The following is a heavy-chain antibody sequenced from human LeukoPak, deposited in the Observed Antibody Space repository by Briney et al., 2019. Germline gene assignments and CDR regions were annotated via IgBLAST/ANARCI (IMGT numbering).Heavy chain of an antibody. CDR3: AKDSKHYSSGWYRY. CDR1: GFTFSSYG. Sequence: PGGSLRLSCAASGFTFSSYGMHWVRQAPGKGLEWVAFIRYDGSNKYYADSVKGRFTISRDNSKNTLYLQMNSLRAEDTAVYYCAKDSKHYSSGWYRYWGQGTLVTVSS. J-gene: IGHJ4*02. CDR2: IRYDGSNK. D-gene: IGHD6-19*01. V-gene: IGHV3-30*02.